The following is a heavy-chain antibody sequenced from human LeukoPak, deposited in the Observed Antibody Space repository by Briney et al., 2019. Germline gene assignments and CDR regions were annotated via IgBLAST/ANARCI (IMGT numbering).Heavy chain of an antibody. D-gene: IGHD3-22*01. CDR3: TRDQGVYYYDRSGYFY. Sequence: GGSLRLSCTASGFTFGDYAMSWVRQAPGKGMEWVGFVRSKAYGGTTEYAASVKGRFTISRDDSKSIAYLQMNSLKTEDTAVYCCTRDQGVYYYDRSGYFYWGQGTLVTVSS. J-gene: IGHJ4*02. V-gene: IGHV3-49*04. CDR2: VRSKAYGGTT. CDR1: GFTFGDYA.